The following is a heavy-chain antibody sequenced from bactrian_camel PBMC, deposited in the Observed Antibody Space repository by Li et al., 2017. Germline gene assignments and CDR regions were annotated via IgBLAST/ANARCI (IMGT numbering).Heavy chain of an antibody. Sequence: HVQLVESGGGSVQAGGSLRLSCAASGYNYRGSCLGWFRQDPGKEREWVASIRIGAGSTSYADSVKGRFTISLDNAESMVYLQMNSLKPEDTAMYYCAARGPEWVGYYFGEVATFRYWGHGTQVTVS. J-gene: IGHJ6*01. CDR3: AARGPEWVGYYFGEVATFRY. CDR2: IRIGAGST. CDR1: GYNYRGSC. D-gene: IGHD5*01. V-gene: IGHV3S26*01.